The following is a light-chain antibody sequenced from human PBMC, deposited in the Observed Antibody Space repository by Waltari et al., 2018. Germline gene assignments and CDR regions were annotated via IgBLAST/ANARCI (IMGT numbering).Light chain of an antibody. CDR1: HSVLYSSNNKNY. J-gene: IGKJ2*01. CDR3: QQRSNWPPMYT. CDR2: DAS. Sequence: DIVMTQSPDSLAVSLGERATIKCKSSHSVLYSSNNKNYLAWYQQKPGQAPRLLIYDASNRATGIPARFSGSGSGTDFTLTISSLEPEDFAVYYCQQRSNWPPMYTFGQGTKLEIK. V-gene: IGKV3-11*01.